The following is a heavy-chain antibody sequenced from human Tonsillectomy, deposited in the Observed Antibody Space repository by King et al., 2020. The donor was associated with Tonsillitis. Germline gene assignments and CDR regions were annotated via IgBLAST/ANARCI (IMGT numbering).Heavy chain of an antibody. D-gene: IGHD2-15*01. J-gene: IGHJ5*02. V-gene: IGHV3-21*01. CDR3: AREGRKGLREGFDP. Sequence: QLVQSGGGLVKPGGSLRLSCAASGFTFITYSMNWVRQAPGKGLEWVSSISYDSNYIYYADSVKGRFTISRDNAKNSLYLQMNSLRAEDTAVYYCAREGRKGLREGFDPWGQGTRVTVSS. CDR1: GFTFITYS. CDR2: ISYDSNYI.